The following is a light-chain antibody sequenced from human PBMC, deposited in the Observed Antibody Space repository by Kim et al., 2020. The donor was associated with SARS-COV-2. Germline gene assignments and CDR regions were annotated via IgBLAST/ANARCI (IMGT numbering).Light chain of an antibody. Sequence: SSELTQDPAVSVALGQTVRITCQGDSLRSYYASWYQQKPGQAPVLVIYGKNNRPSGIPDRFSGSSPGNTASLTITGAQAEDEAEYYCNSRDSSGNHWVFG. CDR3: NSRDSSGNHWV. CDR2: GKN. J-gene: IGLJ3*02. CDR1: SLRSYY. V-gene: IGLV3-19*01.